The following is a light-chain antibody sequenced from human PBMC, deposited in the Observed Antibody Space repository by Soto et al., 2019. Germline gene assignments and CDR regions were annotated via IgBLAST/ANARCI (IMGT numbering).Light chain of an antibody. Sequence: QPVLTQSPSASASLGASVKLTCTLSSGHSSYAIAWHQQQPEKGPRFLMKLNSDGSYTKGDGIPDRFSGSSSGAERYLTISRLQSEDEADYYCQTWGTGIRIFGGGTKLTVL. CDR1: SGHSSYA. J-gene: IGLJ2*01. V-gene: IGLV4-69*02. CDR3: QTWGTGIRI. CDR2: LNSDGSY.